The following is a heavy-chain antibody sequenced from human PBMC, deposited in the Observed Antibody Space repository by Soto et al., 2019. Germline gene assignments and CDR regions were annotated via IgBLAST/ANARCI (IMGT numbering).Heavy chain of an antibody. CDR1: GGSISSSSYY. D-gene: IGHD2-15*01. J-gene: IGHJ6*02. V-gene: IGHV4-39*01. Sequence: SETLSLTCTVSGGSISSSSYYWGWIRQPPGKGLEWIGSIYYSGSTYYNPSLKSRVTISVDTSKNQFSLKLSSVTAADTAVYYCARHGYCSGGSCYWGYYYYYGMDVWGQGTTVTVSS. CDR2: IYYSGST. CDR3: ARHGYCSGGSCYWGYYYYYGMDV.